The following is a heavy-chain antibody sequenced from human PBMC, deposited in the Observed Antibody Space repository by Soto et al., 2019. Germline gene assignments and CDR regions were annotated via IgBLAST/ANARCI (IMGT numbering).Heavy chain of an antibody. D-gene: IGHD5-12*01. Sequence: SSVKVSCKASGGTFSSYAISWVRQAPGQGLEWMGGIIPIFGTANYAQKFQGRVTITADESTSTAYMELSSLRSEDTAVYYCARRKMGMATISDAFDIWCPGPMVTLS. CDR3: ARRKMGMATISDAFDI. J-gene: IGHJ3*02. V-gene: IGHV1-69*13. CDR2: IIPIFGTA. CDR1: GGTFSSYA.